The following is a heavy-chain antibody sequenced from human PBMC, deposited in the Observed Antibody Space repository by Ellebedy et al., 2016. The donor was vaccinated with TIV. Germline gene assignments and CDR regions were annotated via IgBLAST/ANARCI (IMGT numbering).Heavy chain of an antibody. J-gene: IGHJ4*02. D-gene: IGHD4-23*01. CDR1: GFTFSSYS. CDR2: ISTTSSMR. CDR3: AKDRYGGKELDY. V-gene: IGHV3-48*01. Sequence: GGSLRLXXAASGFTFSSYSMIWVRQAPGKGLEWVSYISTTSSMRYYADSVKGRFTISRDNSKNTLYLQMNSLRAEDTAVYYCAKDRYGGKELDYWGQGTLVTVSS.